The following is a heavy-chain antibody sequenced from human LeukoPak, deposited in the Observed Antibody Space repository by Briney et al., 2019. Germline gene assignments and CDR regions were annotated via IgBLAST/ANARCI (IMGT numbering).Heavy chain of an antibody. V-gene: IGHV3-7*03. CDR3: VKNDGWFHLAQ. J-gene: IGHJ4*02. CDR2: IKNDGSET. Sequence: GGSLRLSCAVSGFKFRDHWMDWVRQAPGKGLEWVGHIKNDGSETYYLDSLKGRFSISRDNTNNAPYLQMNSLRVEDTAVYYCVKNDGWFHLAQWGQGTLVTVSS. D-gene: IGHD6-19*01. CDR1: GFKFRDHW.